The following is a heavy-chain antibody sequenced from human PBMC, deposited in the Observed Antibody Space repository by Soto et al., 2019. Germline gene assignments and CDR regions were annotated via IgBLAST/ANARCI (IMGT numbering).Heavy chain of an antibody. V-gene: IGHV1-69*13. D-gene: IGHD4-4*01. Sequence: SVKVSCKASGDTFGRFTINWVRQAPGQGLEWMGGVKPISDITNYAQRFQGRVTFTADASTSTVYLELSSLRSEDTATYYCARDPSTINKLIGVWFDPWGQGTLVTVSS. J-gene: IGHJ5*02. CDR1: GDTFGRFT. CDR3: ARDPSTINKLIGVWFDP. CDR2: VKPISDIT.